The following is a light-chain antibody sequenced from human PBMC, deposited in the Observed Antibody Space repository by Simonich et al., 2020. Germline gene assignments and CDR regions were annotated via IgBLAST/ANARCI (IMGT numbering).Light chain of an antibody. J-gene: IGKJ2*01. V-gene: IGKV1-5*03. Sequence: DIQMTQSPSSLSASVGDRVTIPYRASQSISSWLAWYQQKPGKAPKLLIYKASSLESGVPSRFSGSGSGTEFTLTISSLQPDDFATYYCQQYNSYHTFGQGTKLEIK. CDR2: KAS. CDR3: QQYNSYHT. CDR1: QSISSW.